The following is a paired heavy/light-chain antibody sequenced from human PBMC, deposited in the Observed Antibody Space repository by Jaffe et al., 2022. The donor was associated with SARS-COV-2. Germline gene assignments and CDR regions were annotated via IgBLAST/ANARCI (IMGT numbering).Light chain of an antibody. CDR3: QQSYSTPWT. CDR1: QSVSSY. V-gene: IGKV1-39*01. Sequence: DIQMTQSPSSLFASVGDRVTITCRASQSVSSYLNWYRQKPGKTPELVIYAASSLQSGVPSSFSGSGSGTDFSLTISSLQPEDFATYYCQQSYSTPWTFGQGTKVQI. J-gene: IGKJ1*01. CDR2: AAS.
Heavy chain of an antibody. V-gene: IGHV3-23*04. CDR1: GLTFSSYA. D-gene: IGHD3-9*01. Sequence: EVQLVESGGGLVQSGGSLRLSCVASGLTFSSYAMSWVRQAPGKGLEWVSVISGSGGNTFYADSVKGRFTISRDNSKNTLYLQMNSLRADDTAVYYCAKNWLSTPESYNWFDPWGQGTLVTVSS. J-gene: IGHJ5*02. CDR3: AKNWLSTPESYNWFDP. CDR2: ISGSGGNT.